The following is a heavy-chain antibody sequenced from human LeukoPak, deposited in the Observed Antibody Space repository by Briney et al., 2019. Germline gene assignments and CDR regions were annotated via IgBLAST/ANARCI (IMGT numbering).Heavy chain of an antibody. J-gene: IGHJ6*03. CDR1: GFTFSSYG. V-gene: IGHV3-30*02. CDR3: AKESEVRFGELLYNYYMDV. CDR2: IRHDGTYK. Sequence: GGSLRLSCVASGFTFSSYGMHWVRQAPGKGLEWVAFIRHDGTYKYYADSVKGRVMISRDNSKNTLYLQMNSLRTEDTAAYYCAKESEVRFGELLYNYYMDVWGKGTTVTISS. D-gene: IGHD3-10*01.